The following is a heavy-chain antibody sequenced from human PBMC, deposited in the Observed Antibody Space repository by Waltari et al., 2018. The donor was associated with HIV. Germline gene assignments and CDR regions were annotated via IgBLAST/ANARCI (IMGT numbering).Heavy chain of an antibody. Sequence: EVQLVESGGGVVRTGGSLRLSCAASGFTFDDYGMLWVRQATGKGREWVSGIYWNGGSTGYAESVKGRFTVSRHNAKNSLYLQMNSLRTRDTALYYCAREVPSGVGSGAFDIWAQGTMVTVSS. D-gene: IGHD3-10*01. J-gene: IGHJ3*02. CDR3: AREVPSGVGSGAFDI. CDR2: IYWNGGST. CDR1: GFTFDDYG. V-gene: IGHV3-20*04.